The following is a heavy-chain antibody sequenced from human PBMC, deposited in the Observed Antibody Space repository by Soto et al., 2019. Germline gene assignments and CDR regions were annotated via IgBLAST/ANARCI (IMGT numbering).Heavy chain of an antibody. CDR1: GFTFSSYA. CDR2: ISYDGSNK. D-gene: IGHD3-10*01. V-gene: IGHV3-30-3*01. J-gene: IGHJ6*02. CDR3: ARGGGYYYYYGMDV. Sequence: SLRLSCAASGFTFSSYAMHWVRQAPGKGLEWVAVISYDGSNKYYADSVKGRFTISRDNSKNTLYLQMNSLRAEDTAVYYCARGGGYYYYYGMDVWGQGTTVTVSS.